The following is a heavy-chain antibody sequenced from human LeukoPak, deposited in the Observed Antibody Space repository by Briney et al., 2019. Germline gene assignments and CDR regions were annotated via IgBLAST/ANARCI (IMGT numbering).Heavy chain of an antibody. D-gene: IGHD5-18*01. CDR2: IRFDGSNY. CDR3: AKHLSGGYHSYYFDF. CDR1: GFSFSSYG. Sequence: GGSLRLSCAASGFSFSSYGMHWVRQAPGKGLEWVAFIRFDGSNYYYGDSVKGRFTISRDNSKNTLYLQMNSLRNEDTAVYFCAKHLSGGYHSYYFDFWGQGTPVTVSS. V-gene: IGHV3-30*02. J-gene: IGHJ4*02.